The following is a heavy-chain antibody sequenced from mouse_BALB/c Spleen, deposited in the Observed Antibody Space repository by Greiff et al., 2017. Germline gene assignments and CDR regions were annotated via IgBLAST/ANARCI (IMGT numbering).Heavy chain of an antibody. V-gene: IGHV3-6*02. D-gene: IGHD1-1*01. J-gene: IGHJ1*01. CDR1: GYSITSGYY. CDR3: ATPPYYYGSWYFDV. Sequence: ESGPGLVKPSQSLSLTCSVTGYSITSGYYWNWIRQFPGNKLEWMGYISYDGSNNYNPSLKNRISITRDTSKNQFFLKLNSVTTEDTATYYCATPPYYYGSWYFDVWGAGTTVTVSS. CDR2: ISYDGSN.